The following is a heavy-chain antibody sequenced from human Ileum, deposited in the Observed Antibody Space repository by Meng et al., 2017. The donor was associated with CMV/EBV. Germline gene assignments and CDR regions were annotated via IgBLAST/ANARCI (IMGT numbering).Heavy chain of an antibody. CDR3: AKTGQFLEPFDY. Sequence: GESLKISCAASGFTFSSYSMNWVRQAPGKGLEWVSSISSSSSYIYYADSVKGRFTISRDNAKNSLYLQMNSLRAEDTAVYYCAKTGQFLEPFDYWGQGTLVTVSS. D-gene: IGHD3-3*01. J-gene: IGHJ4*02. CDR1: GFTFSSYS. V-gene: IGHV3-21*01. CDR2: ISSSSSYI.